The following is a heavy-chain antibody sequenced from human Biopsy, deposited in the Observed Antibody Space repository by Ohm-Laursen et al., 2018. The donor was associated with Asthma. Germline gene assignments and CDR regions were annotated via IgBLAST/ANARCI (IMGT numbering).Heavy chain of an antibody. J-gene: IGHJ4*02. V-gene: IGHV3-53*01. Sequence: LSLTCAASGFTVSRDHMFWVRQAPGKGLEWVSVIYSGGTSDTADSVRGRFTISRDFYKNTLYLQMDSLRAEDTAVYYCARGDSSGWSHYYFGYWGQGTLVTVSS. CDR3: ARGDSSGWSHYYFGY. D-gene: IGHD6-19*01. CDR2: IYSGGTS. CDR1: GFTVSRDH.